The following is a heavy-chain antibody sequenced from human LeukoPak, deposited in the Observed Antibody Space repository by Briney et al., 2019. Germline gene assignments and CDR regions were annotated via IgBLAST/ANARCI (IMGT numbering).Heavy chain of an antibody. J-gene: IGHJ6*03. Sequence: GGSLRLSCAASGFTFSSYSMIWVRQAPGKGLEWASSISSSSSYIYYADSVNGRFTISRDNAKNSLYLQMNSLRAEDTAVYYCARAGGDIVVVPAAETYYYYYMDVWGKGTTVTISS. V-gene: IGHV3-21*01. CDR1: GFTFSSYS. D-gene: IGHD2-2*01. CDR2: ISSSSSYI. CDR3: ARAGGDIVVVPAAETYYYYYMDV.